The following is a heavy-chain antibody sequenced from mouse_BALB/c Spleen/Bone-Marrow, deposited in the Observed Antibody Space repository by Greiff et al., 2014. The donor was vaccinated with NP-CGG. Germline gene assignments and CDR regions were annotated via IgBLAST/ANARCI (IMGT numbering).Heavy chain of an antibody. CDR1: GYSFTGYF. D-gene: IGHD2-1*01. J-gene: IGHJ4*01. CDR3: ARRRGNYGVDY. CDR2: INPYNGAT. V-gene: IGHV1-31*01. Sequence: VQLKQSGPELVKPGASVKISCKPSGYSFTGYFIHWVKQSHVKSLEWIGHINPYNGATNYNQNFKDKASLTVDKSSSTAYMELHSLTSEDSAVYYCARRRGNYGVDYWGQGTSVTVSS.